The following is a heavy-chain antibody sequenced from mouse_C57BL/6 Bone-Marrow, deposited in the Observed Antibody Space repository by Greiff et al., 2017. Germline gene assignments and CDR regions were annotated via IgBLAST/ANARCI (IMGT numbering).Heavy chain of an antibody. Sequence: QVQLQQSGAELVKPGASVKLSCKASGYIFTEYTIHWVKQRSGQGLEWIGWFYPGSGSIKYNERFKDKATLTADKSYNTVDMERSRMTAEDSAVYFGARHERYYDYEGYFDYWGQGTTLTVSS. CDR3: ARHERYYDYEGYFDY. CDR1: GYIFTEYT. V-gene: IGHV1-62-2*01. J-gene: IGHJ2*01. D-gene: IGHD2-4*01. CDR2: FYPGSGSI.